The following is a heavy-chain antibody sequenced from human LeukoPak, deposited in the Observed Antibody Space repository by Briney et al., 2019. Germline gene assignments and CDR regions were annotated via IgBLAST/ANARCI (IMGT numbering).Heavy chain of an antibody. Sequence: GGSLRLSCAASGFTFSSYGMHWVRQAPGKGLEWVAFIRYDGSNKYYADSVKGRFTISRDNSKNTLYLQMNSLKAEDTAVYYCAKGSSIAADNWFDPWGQGTLVTASS. D-gene: IGHD6-13*01. CDR2: IRYDGSNK. CDR1: GFTFSSYG. J-gene: IGHJ5*02. CDR3: AKGSSIAADNWFDP. V-gene: IGHV3-30*02.